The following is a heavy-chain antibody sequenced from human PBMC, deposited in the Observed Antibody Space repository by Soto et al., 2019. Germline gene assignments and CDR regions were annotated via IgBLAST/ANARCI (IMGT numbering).Heavy chain of an antibody. J-gene: IGHJ5*02. CDR2: ISAYNGNT. Sequence: GASVKVSCKASGYTFTSYGISWVRQAPGQGLEWMGWISAYNGNTNYAQKLQGRVTMTTDTSTSTAYMELRSLRSDDTAVYYCARDLVELLRWHWFDPWGQGTLVTVSS. D-gene: IGHD2-15*01. CDR3: ARDLVELLRWHWFDP. V-gene: IGHV1-18*01. CDR1: GYTFTSYG.